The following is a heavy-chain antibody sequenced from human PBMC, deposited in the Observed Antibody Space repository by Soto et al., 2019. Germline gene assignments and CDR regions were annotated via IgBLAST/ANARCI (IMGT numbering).Heavy chain of an antibody. CDR2: IYYSGST. CDR1: GDSISSYY. D-gene: IGHD4-17*01. V-gene: IGHV4-59*01. Sequence: SETLSLTCTVSGDSISSYYWSWIRQPPGKGLEWIGYIYYSGSTNYNPSLKSRVTISVDTSKNQFSLKLSSVTAADTAVYYCARSNGDYGDYWSQRTLVTVSS. CDR3: ARSNGDYGDY. J-gene: IGHJ4*02.